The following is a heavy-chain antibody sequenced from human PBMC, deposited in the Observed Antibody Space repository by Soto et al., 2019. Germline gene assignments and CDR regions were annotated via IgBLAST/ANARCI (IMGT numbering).Heavy chain of an antibody. CDR1: GGSFSGYY. CDR2: INHSGST. CDR3: ARGLFRGYGYGYYYGMDV. V-gene: IGHV4-34*01. Sequence: SETLSLTCAVYGGSFSGYYWSWIRQPPGKGLEWIGEINHSGSTNYNPSLKSRVTISVDTSKNQFSLKLSSVTAADTAVYYCARGLFRGYGYGYYYGMDVWGQGTTVTVSS. D-gene: IGHD5-18*01. J-gene: IGHJ6*02.